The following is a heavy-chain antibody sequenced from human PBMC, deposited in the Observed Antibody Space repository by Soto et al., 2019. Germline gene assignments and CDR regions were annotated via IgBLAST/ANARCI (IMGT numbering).Heavy chain of an antibody. D-gene: IGHD2-15*01. J-gene: IGHJ4*02. Sequence: VAVISYDGSNKDYADSVKGRFTIARDNSKNTVYLQMNSLRTEDTAVYYCAKLGYCSAGRCYADFDHWGQGTLVTVSS. CDR3: AKLGYCSAGRCYADFDH. CDR2: ISYDGSNK. V-gene: IGHV3-30*18.